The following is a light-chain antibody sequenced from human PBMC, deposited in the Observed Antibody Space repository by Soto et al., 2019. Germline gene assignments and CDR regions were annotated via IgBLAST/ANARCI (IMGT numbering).Light chain of an antibody. CDR1: SGHSTYA. CDR2: LKSDGTY. V-gene: IGLV4-69*01. Sequence: QSVLTQSPSASASLGASVKLTCTLSSGHSTYAIAWHQHQAEKGPRYLMNLKSDGTYTKGDGIPDRFSGSSSGAERYLTISSLQSEDEADYYCQIWGTGFQVFGGGTKLTVL. CDR3: QIWGTGFQV. J-gene: IGLJ3*02.